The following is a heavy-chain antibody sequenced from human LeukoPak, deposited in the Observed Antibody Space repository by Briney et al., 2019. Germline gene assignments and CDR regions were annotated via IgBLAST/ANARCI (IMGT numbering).Heavy chain of an antibody. V-gene: IGHV4-38-2*02. Sequence: SETLSLTCTVSGYSISSGYYWGWIRQPPGKGLEWIGSIYHSGSTYYNPSLKSRVTISVDTSKNQFSLKLSSVTAADTAVYYCARRSGYTDYWGQGTLVTVSS. J-gene: IGHJ4*02. D-gene: IGHD6-13*01. CDR3: ARRSGYTDY. CDR2: IYHSGST. CDR1: GYSISSGYY.